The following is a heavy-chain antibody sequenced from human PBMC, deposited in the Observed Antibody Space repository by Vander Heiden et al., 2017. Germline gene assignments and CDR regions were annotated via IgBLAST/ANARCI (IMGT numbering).Heavy chain of an antibody. CDR1: GSTFTSYG. J-gene: IGHJ6*02. Sequence: QVQLVQSGAEVKKPGASAKVSCKASGSTFTSYGISWVRQAPGQGLEWMGWISAYNGNTNYAQKLQGRVTMTTDTSTSTAYMELRSLRSDDTAVYYCAREQNVVAGTIPYGMDVWGQGTTVTVSS. V-gene: IGHV1-18*01. CDR2: ISAYNGNT. D-gene: IGHD6-19*01. CDR3: AREQNVVAGTIPYGMDV.